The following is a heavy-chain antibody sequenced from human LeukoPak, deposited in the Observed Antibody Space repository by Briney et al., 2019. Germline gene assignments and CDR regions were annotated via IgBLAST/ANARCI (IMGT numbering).Heavy chain of an antibody. CDR3: ATEDPSGLDVLLN. CDR2: INPSGGRT. Sequence: ASVKVSCKASGNTFTSYYMHWVRQAPGQGLKWMGIINPSGGRTNYAQKLQGRVTMTEDISTDTAYMELSDLRSDDTAVYYCATEDPSGLDVLLNWGQGTMVTASS. V-gene: IGHV1-46*01. J-gene: IGHJ3*01. D-gene: IGHD6-19*01. CDR1: GNTFTSYY.